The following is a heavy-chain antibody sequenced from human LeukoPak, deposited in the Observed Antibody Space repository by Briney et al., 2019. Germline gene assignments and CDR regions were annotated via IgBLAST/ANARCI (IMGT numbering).Heavy chain of an antibody. CDR3: ARLTNRFDP. CDR1: GGSISSYY. Sequence: SETLSLTCTVSGGSISSYYWSWIRQPPGKGLEWIGYIYYSGSTNYNPSLKSRVTISVDTSKNQFSLKLSSVTAADTAVYYCARLTNRFDPWGQGTLVTVSS. CDR2: IYYSGST. V-gene: IGHV4-59*08. J-gene: IGHJ5*02.